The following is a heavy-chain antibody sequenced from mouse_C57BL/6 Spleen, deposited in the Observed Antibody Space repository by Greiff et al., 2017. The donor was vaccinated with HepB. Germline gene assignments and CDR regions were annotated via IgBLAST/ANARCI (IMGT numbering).Heavy chain of an antibody. J-gene: IGHJ2*01. CDR1: GYTFTSYW. D-gene: IGHD2-3*01. Sequence: QVQLQQSGAELVKPGASVKLSCKASGYTFTSYWMHWVKQRPGQGLEWIGMIHPNSGSTNYNEKFKSKATLTVDKSSSTAYMQLSSLTSEDSAVYSCAREGDGYYFDYWGQGTTLTVAS. V-gene: IGHV1-64*01. CDR3: AREGDGYYFDY. CDR2: IHPNSGST.